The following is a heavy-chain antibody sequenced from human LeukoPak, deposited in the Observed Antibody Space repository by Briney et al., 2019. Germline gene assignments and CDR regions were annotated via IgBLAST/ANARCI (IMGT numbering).Heavy chain of an antibody. J-gene: IGHJ4*02. CDR2: IYWDDDE. V-gene: IGHV2-5*02. D-gene: IGHD6-19*01. CDR1: PFSLRTGGVD. Sequence: SGPTPVEPTQTLPLTCTFSPFSLRTGGVDVGWIRQPPGKALQWLGFIYWDDDERYRPSLKSRLTITKDTSKNQAVLTMTNMDPVDTATYYCVRRPASSGAYSYFDYWGQGSLVTVSS. CDR3: VRRPASSGAYSYFDY.